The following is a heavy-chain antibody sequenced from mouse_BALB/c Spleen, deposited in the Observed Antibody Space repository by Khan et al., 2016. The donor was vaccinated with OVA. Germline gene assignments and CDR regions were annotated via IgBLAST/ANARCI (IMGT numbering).Heavy chain of an antibody. Sequence: DLVKPGASVKLSCKATGYTFTSYWINWIKQRPGQGLEWIGRISPGSGTPYYNEMFKGKATLTVDISSNTAYIQLSSLSSEDSAVYFCATENYYGSSHYAMDYWGQGTSVTVSS. CDR3: ATENYYGSSHYAMDY. CDR1: GYTFTSYW. D-gene: IGHD1-1*01. J-gene: IGHJ4*01. V-gene: IGHV1S41*01. CDR2: ISPGSGTP.